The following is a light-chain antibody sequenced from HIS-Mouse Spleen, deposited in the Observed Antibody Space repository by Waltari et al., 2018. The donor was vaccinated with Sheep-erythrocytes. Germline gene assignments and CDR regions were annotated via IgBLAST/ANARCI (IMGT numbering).Light chain of an antibody. CDR3: QQYGSSPPT. Sequence: EIVLTQSPGTLSLSPGESATLSCRASQSVSSSYLARYQPKPGQAPRLLIYGASSRATGIPDRFSGSGSGTDFTLTISRLEPEDFAVYYCQQYGSSPPTFGQGTKVEIK. CDR2: GAS. CDR1: QSVSSSY. V-gene: IGKV3-20*01. J-gene: IGKJ1*01.